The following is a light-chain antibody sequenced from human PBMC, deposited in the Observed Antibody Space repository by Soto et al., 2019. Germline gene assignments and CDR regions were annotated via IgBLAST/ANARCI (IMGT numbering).Light chain of an antibody. J-gene: IGLJ3*02. CDR2: NTN. V-gene: IGLV8-61*01. Sequence: QTVVTQEPSFSVSPGRTVTLTCGLSSGSVSTNYYPSWYQQTPGQPPRTLIYNTNTRSSGVPHRFSGSIVGNKAALTITGAQADDESDYYCVLYMGSGTWVFGGGTKVTVL. CDR3: VLYMGSGTWV. CDR1: SGSVSTNYY.